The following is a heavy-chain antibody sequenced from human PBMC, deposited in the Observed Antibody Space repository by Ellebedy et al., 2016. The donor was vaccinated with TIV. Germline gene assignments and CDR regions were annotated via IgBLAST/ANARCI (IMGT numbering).Heavy chain of an antibody. CDR3: ARHGWFGEFFTNWFDP. Sequence: SETLSLXCTVSGGSISSSDYHWGWIRQPPGKGLEWIGSIFYSGGTYYNPSLKSRVTMSIDTSKNQFSLKLSSVTAADTAIYSCARHGWFGEFFTNWFDPWGQGTLVTVSS. J-gene: IGHJ5*02. D-gene: IGHD3-10*01. CDR1: GGSISSSDYH. V-gene: IGHV4-39*01. CDR2: IFYSGGT.